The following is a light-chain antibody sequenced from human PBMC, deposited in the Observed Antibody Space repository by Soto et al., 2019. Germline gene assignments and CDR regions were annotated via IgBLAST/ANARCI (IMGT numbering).Light chain of an antibody. Sequence: QSVLTQPASVSGSPGQSITISCTGTSSDVGGYNYVSWYQQHPGKAPKLMIYEVSNRPSGVSNRFSGSKSGNTASLTISGLQAEDEADYYCSSYTSSSTGVFGTGTKVNRP. CDR1: SSDVGGYNY. J-gene: IGLJ1*01. CDR3: SSYTSSSTGV. CDR2: EVS. V-gene: IGLV2-14*01.